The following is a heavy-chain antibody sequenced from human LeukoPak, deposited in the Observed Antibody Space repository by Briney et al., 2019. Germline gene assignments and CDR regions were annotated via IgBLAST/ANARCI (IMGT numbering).Heavy chain of an antibody. CDR1: GFTFSNFW. CDR2: ISGSGDNT. V-gene: IGHV3-23*01. J-gene: IGHJ4*02. D-gene: IGHD3-22*01. Sequence: PGGSLRLSCAASGFTFSNFWMHWVRQAPGKGLVWVSGISGSGDNTYYADSVKGRFTISRDNSKNTLYVQVNSLGTEDTAAYYCAKGSYYDSSGSFYFDYWGQGTLVTVSS. CDR3: AKGSYYDSSGSFYFDY.